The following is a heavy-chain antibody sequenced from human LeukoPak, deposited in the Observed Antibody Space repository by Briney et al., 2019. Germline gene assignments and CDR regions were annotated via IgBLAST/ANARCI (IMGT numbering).Heavy chain of an antibody. CDR3: ARDVRYCSSTSCSKDSHYYYYYYMDV. J-gene: IGHJ6*03. CDR1: GDSVSNNNAA. V-gene: IGHV6-1*01. D-gene: IGHD2-2*01. CDR2: TYYRSKWYN. Sequence: SQTLSLTCVISGDSVSNNNAAWNWIRQSPSRGLEWLGRTYYRSKWYNDYVASVKSRITINPDTSKNQFSLQLNSVTPEDTAVYYCARDVRYCSSTSCSKDSHYYYYYYMDVWGKGTTVTVSS.